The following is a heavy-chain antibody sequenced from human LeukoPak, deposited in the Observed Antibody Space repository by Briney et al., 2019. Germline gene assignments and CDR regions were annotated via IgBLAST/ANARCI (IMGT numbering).Heavy chain of an antibody. CDR2: INPSGGST. J-gene: IGHJ6*02. D-gene: IGHD6-19*01. CDR3: VRGHSSGLYGMDV. CDR1: GYTFTSYY. Sequence: ASVKVSCKASGYTFTSYYMHWVRQAPGQGLEWMGIINPSGGSTSYAQKFQGWVTMTRDTSISTAYMELSRLRSDDTAVYYCVRGHSSGLYGMDVWGQGTTVTVSS. V-gene: IGHV1-46*01.